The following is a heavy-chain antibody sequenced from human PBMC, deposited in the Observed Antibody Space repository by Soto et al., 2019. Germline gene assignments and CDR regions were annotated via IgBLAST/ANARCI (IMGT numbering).Heavy chain of an antibody. Sequence: PGGSLRLSCTASGFTFSDYYMNWVRQAPGKGLEWVSSISSSSSYIYYADSVKGRFTISRDNAKNSLYLQMNSLRAEDTAVYYCASEQQLAIWGQGTMVTVSS. CDR1: GFTFSDYY. J-gene: IGHJ3*02. CDR2: ISSSSSYI. V-gene: IGHV3-21*04. D-gene: IGHD6-13*01. CDR3: ASEQQLAI.